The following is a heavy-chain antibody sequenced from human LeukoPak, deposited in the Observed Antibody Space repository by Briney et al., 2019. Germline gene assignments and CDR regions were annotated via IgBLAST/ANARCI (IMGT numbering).Heavy chain of an antibody. CDR3: ARATRTYCSSTSCYDTGYYYYMDV. CDR2: IGTAGDT. CDR1: GFTFSSYD. Sequence: GGSLRLSCAASGFTFSSYDMHWVRQATGKGLEWVSAIGTAGDTYYPGSVKGRFTISRENAKNSLYLQMNSLRAGDTAVCYCARATRTYCSSTSCYDTGYYYYMDVWGKGTTVTVSS. V-gene: IGHV3-13*01. J-gene: IGHJ6*03. D-gene: IGHD2-2*01.